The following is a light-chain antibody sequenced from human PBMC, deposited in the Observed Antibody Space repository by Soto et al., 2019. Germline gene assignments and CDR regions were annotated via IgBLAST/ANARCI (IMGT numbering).Light chain of an antibody. CDR1: SSDVGGYNY. J-gene: IGLJ2*01. V-gene: IGLV2-8*01. CDR2: EVS. Sequence: ALTQPPSASGSPGQSVTISCTGTSSDVGGYNYVSWYQQHPGKAPKLMIYEVSKRPSGVPDRFSGSKSGNTASLTVSGLQAEDEADYYCSSYAGSNNLVVFGGGTKLTVL. CDR3: SSYAGSNNLVV.